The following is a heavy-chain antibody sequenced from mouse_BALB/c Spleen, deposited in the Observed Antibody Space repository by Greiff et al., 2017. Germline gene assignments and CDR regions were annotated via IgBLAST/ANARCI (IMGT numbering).Heavy chain of an antibody. J-gene: IGHJ4*01. CDR1: GYAFSSYW. CDR3: ARGATAVCYAMDY. V-gene: IGHV1-80*01. D-gene: IGHD1-2*01. CDR2: IYPGDGDT. Sequence: VQLQESGAELVRPGSSVKISCKASGYAFSSYWMNWVKQRPGQGLEWIGQIYPGDGDTNYNGKFKGKATLTADKSSSTAYMQHSSLTSEDSAVYFCARGATAVCYAMDYWGEGTSVTVSS.